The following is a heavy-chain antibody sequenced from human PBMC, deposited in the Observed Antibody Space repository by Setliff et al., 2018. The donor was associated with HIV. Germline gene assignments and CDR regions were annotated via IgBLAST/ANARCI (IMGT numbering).Heavy chain of an antibody. Sequence: VKVSCKAPGYSFINYGISWVRQAPGQGPEWMGWISPYTGNTDYAPRLLGRVTMATDTSTSTAYLELRSLTSDDTAVYYCARARLQGIVTAVGPRDNCLDPWGQGTRVTVSS. CDR1: GYSFINYG. V-gene: IGHV1-18*01. J-gene: IGHJ5*02. CDR3: ARARLQGIVTAVGPRDNCLDP. D-gene: IGHD1-26*01. CDR2: ISPYTGNT.